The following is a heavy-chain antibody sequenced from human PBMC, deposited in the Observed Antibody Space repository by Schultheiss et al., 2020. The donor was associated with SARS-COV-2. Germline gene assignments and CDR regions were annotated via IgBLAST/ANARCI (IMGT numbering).Heavy chain of an antibody. Sequence: GGSLRLSCAASGFTFSSYSMIWVRQAPGKGLEWVASISSSGSYIHYADSVKGRFTISRDNAKKSLYLQMNGLRADDTAVYYCARDSPILPYGLVDYWGQGTLVTVSS. J-gene: IGHJ4*01. CDR2: ISSSGSYI. D-gene: IGHD4-17*01. CDR1: GFTFSSYS. V-gene: IGHV3-21*01. CDR3: ARDSPILPYGLVDY.